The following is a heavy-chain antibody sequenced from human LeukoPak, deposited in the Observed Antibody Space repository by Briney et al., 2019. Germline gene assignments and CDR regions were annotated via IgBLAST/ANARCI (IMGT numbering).Heavy chain of an antibody. CDR1: GYSISSGYY. J-gene: IGHJ4*02. CDR3: ARLMVYAGLGLDYFDY. Sequence: SETLSLTCAVSGYSISSGYYWGWIRRPPGKGLEWIGSIYHSGSTYYNPSLKSRVTISVDTSKNQFPLKLSSVTAADTAVYYCARLMVYAGLGLDYFDYWGQGTLVTVSS. V-gene: IGHV4-38-2*01. D-gene: IGHD2-8*01. CDR2: IYHSGST.